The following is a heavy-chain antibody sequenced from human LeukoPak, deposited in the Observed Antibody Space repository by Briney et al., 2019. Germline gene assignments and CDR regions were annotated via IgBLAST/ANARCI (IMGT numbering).Heavy chain of an antibody. V-gene: IGHV3-7*01. D-gene: IGHD2-2*02. Sequence: GWSLRLSCAASGFTFSSYWMSWLRQAPGKGLEGVANIKQDGSEKYYVDSVKGRFTISRDNAKNSLDLQMNRLRADDRDVYYCARGGGYCSNTSCYTPAFDIWGQGTMVTVSS. J-gene: IGHJ3*02. CDR2: IKQDGSEK. CDR3: ARGGGYCSNTSCYTPAFDI. CDR1: GFTFSSYW.